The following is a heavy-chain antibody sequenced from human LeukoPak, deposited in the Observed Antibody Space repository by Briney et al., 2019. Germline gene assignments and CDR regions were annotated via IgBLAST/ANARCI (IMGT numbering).Heavy chain of an antibody. CDR3: ARDPCGGDCLYYYYMDV. CDR1: GFTFDDYG. CDR2: INWNGGST. J-gene: IGHJ6*03. V-gene: IGHV3-20*04. D-gene: IGHD2-21*01. Sequence: PGGSLRLSCAASGFTFDDYGMSWVRQAPGKGLEWVSGINWNGGSTGYADSVKGRFTISRDNAKNSLYLQMNSLRAEDTALYYCARDPCGGDCLYYYYMDVWGKGTTVTVSS.